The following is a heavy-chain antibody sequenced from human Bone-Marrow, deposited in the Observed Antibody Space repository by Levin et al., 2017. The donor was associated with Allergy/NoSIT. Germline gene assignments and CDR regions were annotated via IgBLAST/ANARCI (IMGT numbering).Heavy chain of an antibody. CDR1: KFTLSKYD. CDR3: ARVPVSYYDGGAYYAFDI. CDR2: IDSAGDT. Sequence: PGGSLRLSCAASKFTLSKYDMHWVRQPTGKRLEWVASIDSAGDTYYSDSVKGRFTISRENAENSLYLQMNSLRAGDTAVYYCARVPVSYYDGGAYYAFDIWGQGTMVTVSS. J-gene: IGHJ3*02. D-gene: IGHD3-22*01. V-gene: IGHV3-13*01.